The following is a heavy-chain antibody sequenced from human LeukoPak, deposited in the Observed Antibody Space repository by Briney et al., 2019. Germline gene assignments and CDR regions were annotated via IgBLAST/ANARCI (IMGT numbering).Heavy chain of an antibody. J-gene: IGHJ4*02. CDR1: GGTFSSYV. D-gene: IGHD5-18*01. V-gene: IGHV1-69*05. CDR3: ATSVYSYGGIDY. CDR2: IIPIFGTA. Sequence: ASVKVSCKASGGTFSSYVISWVRQAPGQGLEWMGGIIPIFGTANYAQKFQGRVTISTDESTSTAYMELSSLRYEDTAVYSCATSVYSYGGIDYWGQGTLVTVSS.